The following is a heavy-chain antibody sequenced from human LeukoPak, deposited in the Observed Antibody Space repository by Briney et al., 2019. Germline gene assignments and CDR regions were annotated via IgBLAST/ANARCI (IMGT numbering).Heavy chain of an antibody. V-gene: IGHV3-30*03. Sequence: QPGGSLRLSCAASGFTFSSYGMHWVRQAPGKGLEWVAVISYDGSNKYYADSVKGRFTISRDNSKNTLYLQMNSLRAEDTAVYYCARDGGSGWSLGYPDYWGQGTLVTVSS. CDR3: ARDGGSGWSLGYPDY. J-gene: IGHJ4*02. CDR1: GFTFSSYG. CDR2: ISYDGSNK. D-gene: IGHD6-19*01.